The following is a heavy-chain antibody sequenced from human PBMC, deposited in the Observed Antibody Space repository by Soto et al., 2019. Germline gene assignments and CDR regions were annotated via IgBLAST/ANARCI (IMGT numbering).Heavy chain of an antibody. CDR1: GYTFSNYD. CDR2: VNPNNGDT. D-gene: IGHD3-10*01. CDR3: AKVSRKGSAIDFDY. Sequence: QVQLVQYGAELKKPWASVKHSCKASGYTFSNYDMNWVRQATVQGPEWIGWVNPNNGDTGYAHKFQGRVTLTTVICTATAYMELTSLRSEDKGIYYCAKVSRKGSAIDFDYWGQGTVITVSS. V-gene: IGHV1-8*01. J-gene: IGHJ4*02.